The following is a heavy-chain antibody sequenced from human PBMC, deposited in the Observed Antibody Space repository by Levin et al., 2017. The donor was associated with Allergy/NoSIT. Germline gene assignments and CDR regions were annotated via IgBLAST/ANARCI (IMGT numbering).Heavy chain of an antibody. V-gene: IGHV3-30*18. CDR3: AKEGFNDDSYYFDL. Sequence: PGGSLRLSCAASGFTFGTHAMHWVRQAPGRGLEWVAIISFDGSLAFYADSVKGRFTISRDNSRNTLFLQLNSVGGEDTAVYYCAKEGFNDDSYYFDLWGQGTPVTVSS. J-gene: IGHJ4*02. CDR2: ISFDGSLA. CDR1: GFTFGTHA. D-gene: IGHD1-1*01.